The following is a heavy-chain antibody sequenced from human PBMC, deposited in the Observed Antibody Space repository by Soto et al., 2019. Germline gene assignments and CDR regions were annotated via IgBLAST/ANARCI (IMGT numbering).Heavy chain of an antibody. D-gene: IGHD3-22*01. CDR2: INAGNGNT. V-gene: IGHV1-3*01. J-gene: IGHJ4*02. Sequence: ASVKVSCKASGYTFTSYAMHWVRQAPGQRLEWMGWINAGNGNTKYSQKFQGRVTITRDTSASTAYMELSSLRSEDTAVYYCAKDFYDSSGYYPPALLFDYWGQGTLVTVSS. CDR1: GYTFTSYA. CDR3: AKDFYDSSGYYPPALLFDY.